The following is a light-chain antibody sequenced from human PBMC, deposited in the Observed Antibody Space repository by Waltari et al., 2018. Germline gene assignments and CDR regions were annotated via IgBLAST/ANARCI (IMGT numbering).Light chain of an antibody. Sequence: EIVMTQSPATLSVSPGERATLSCRASQSVSSNLAWYQQKPGQAPRLLMYGGSNRATGIPARFSGSGSGTDFTVTISSMQSEDFAVYYCQQYNNWPRTFGQGTKVEIK. CDR1: QSVSSN. J-gene: IGKJ1*01. CDR2: GGS. CDR3: QQYNNWPRT. V-gene: IGKV3-15*01.